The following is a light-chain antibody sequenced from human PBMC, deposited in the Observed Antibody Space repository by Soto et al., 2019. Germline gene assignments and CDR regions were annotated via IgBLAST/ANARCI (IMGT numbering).Light chain of an antibody. J-gene: IGKJ1*01. Sequence: DIQITKSPSTLSASVGDRVTITCRASQSISSWLAWYQQKPGKAPKLLIYDASSLESGVPSRFSGSGSGTEFTLTISSLQPDDFATYYCQQYNSYLWTFGQGTKVDIK. CDR1: QSISSW. V-gene: IGKV1-5*01. CDR2: DAS. CDR3: QQYNSYLWT.